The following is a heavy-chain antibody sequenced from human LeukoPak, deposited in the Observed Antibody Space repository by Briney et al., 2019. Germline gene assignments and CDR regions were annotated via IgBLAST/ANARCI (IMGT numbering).Heavy chain of an antibody. D-gene: IGHD6-19*01. CDR3: ARVPYGSGWYYFDY. J-gene: IGHJ4*02. CDR1: GFLFSNYV. CDR2: IWYDGSNT. V-gene: IGHV3-33*01. Sequence: GGPLRLSCEASGFLFSNYVMHWVRQAPGKGLEWVAVIWYDGSNTYYADSVKGRFTISRDNSKNTLYLQRNSLRVEDTAVYYCARVPYGSGWYYFDYWGQGTLVTVSS.